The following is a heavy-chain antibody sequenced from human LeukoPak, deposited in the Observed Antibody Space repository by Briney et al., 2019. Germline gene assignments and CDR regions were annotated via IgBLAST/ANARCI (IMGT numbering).Heavy chain of an antibody. Sequence: ASVKVSCKASGYTFTSYDINWVRQATGQGLEWMGWMNPNSGNTGYAQKFQGRVTITRNTSISTAYMELSSLRSEDTAVYYCARAMKYYDFWSGYYKGGAFDIWGQGTMVTVSS. J-gene: IGHJ3*02. CDR2: MNPNSGNT. CDR1: GYTFTSYD. D-gene: IGHD3-3*01. CDR3: ARAMKYYDFWSGYYKGGAFDI. V-gene: IGHV1-8*03.